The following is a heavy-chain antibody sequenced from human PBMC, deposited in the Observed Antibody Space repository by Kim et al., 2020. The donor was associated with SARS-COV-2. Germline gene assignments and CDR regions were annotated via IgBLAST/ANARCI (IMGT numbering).Heavy chain of an antibody. J-gene: IGHJ6*01. CDR3: ARCGYDYALGCYRAYYD. CDR1: GFTFSDYY. Sequence: GGSLRLSCAASGFTFSDYYMSWIRQAPGKGLEWVSYITSSSSYTNYADSVKGRFTISRDNAKNSLYLQLNSLSSEDQSVYYCARCGYDYALGCYRAYYD. D-gene: IGHD3-16*02. CDR2: ITSSSSYT. V-gene: IGHV3-11*03.